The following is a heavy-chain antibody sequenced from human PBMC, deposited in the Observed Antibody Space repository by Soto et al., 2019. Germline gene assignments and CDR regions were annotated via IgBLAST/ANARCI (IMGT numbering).Heavy chain of an antibody. D-gene: IGHD3-16*01. CDR1: GFTFRNYD. CDR3: AKDIGQGGRGAFDI. Sequence: GGSLRLSCAASGFTFRNYDLHWVRQAPGKGLEWVSGISWNSGSIGYADSVKGRFTISRDNAKNSLYLQMNSLRAEDTALYYCAKDIGQGGRGAFDIWGQGTMVTVSS. J-gene: IGHJ3*02. CDR2: ISWNSGSI. V-gene: IGHV3-9*01.